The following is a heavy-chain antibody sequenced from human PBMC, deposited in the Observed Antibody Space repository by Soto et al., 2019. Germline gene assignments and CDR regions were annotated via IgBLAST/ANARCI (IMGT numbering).Heavy chain of an antibody. CDR1: GFTFDDYA. Sequence: RRLSCAASGFTFDDYAMHWVRQAPGKGLEWVSLISWDGGSTYYADSVKGRFTISRDNSKNSLYLQMNSLRAEDTALYYCAISQDRGGRTTFIYWGQGTQVTVSS. CDR3: AISQDRGGRTTFIY. V-gene: IGHV3-43D*04. CDR2: ISWDGGST. D-gene: IGHD3-16*01. J-gene: IGHJ4*02.